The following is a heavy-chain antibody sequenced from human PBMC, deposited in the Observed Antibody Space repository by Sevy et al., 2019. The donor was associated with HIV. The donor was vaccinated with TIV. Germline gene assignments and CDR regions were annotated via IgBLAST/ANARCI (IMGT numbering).Heavy chain of an antibody. CDR1: GFTFSSYS. CDR3: ARDRGEIPMVRGVILQLGDPRFDY. J-gene: IGHJ4*02. D-gene: IGHD3-10*01. CDR2: ISSSSSYI. V-gene: IGHV3-21*01. Sequence: GGSLRLSCAASGFTFSSYSMNWVRQAPGKGLEWVSSISSSSSYIYYADSLKGRFTISRDNAKNSLYLQMNSLRAEDTAVYYCARDRGEIPMVRGVILQLGDPRFDYWGQGTLVTVSS.